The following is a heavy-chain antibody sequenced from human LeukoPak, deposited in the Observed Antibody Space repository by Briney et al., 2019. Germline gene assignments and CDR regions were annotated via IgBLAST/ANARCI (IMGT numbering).Heavy chain of an antibody. D-gene: IGHD4-17*01. CDR2: ISGSGGST. CDR3: AKLLTTVTTPYFDY. CDR1: GFTFSSYA. J-gene: IGHJ4*02. V-gene: IGHV3-23*01. Sequence: GASLRLSCAASGFTFSSYAMSWVRQAPGKGLEWVSAISGSGGSTYYADSVKGRFTISRDNSKNTLYLQMNCLRAEDTAVYYCAKLLTTVTTPYFDYWGQGTLVTVSS.